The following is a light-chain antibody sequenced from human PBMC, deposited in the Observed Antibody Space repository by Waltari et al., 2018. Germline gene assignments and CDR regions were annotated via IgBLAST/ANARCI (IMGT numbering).Light chain of an antibody. CDR2: DVS. V-gene: IGLV2-14*01. CDR1: SSDIGAYHY. J-gene: IGLJ2*01. Sequence: QSALTQPASVSWSPGQSITISCTGTSSDIGAYHYVSWYQQFPGKAPKLIIYDVSKRRSGVSHRFSGSKSGDSASLTISGLQVDDEAHYHCASYTSGSTHVAFGGGTQVTVL. CDR3: ASYTSGSTHVA.